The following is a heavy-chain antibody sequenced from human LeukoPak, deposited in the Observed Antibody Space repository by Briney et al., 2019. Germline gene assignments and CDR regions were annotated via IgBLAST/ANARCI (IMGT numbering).Heavy chain of an antibody. CDR1: GYTFTSYD. CDR2: INPSGGST. Sequence: GASVKVSCKASGYTFTSYDMHWVRQDPGQGLEWMGIINPSGGSTSYAQKFQGRVTMTRDTSTSTVYMELSSLRSEDTAVYYCARDWRLRSRGEGYYYYMDVWGKGTTVTVSS. CDR3: ARDWRLRSRGEGYYYYMDV. V-gene: IGHV1-46*01. J-gene: IGHJ6*03. D-gene: IGHD5-12*01.